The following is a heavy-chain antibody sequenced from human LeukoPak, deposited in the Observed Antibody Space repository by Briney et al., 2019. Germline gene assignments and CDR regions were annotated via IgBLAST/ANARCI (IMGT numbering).Heavy chain of an antibody. D-gene: IGHD4-23*01. CDR2: IWYDGGNK. V-gene: IGHV3-33*06. Sequence: HPGRSLRLTCEASGISFNSYGMSWVRQAPGKGLEWVAFIWYDGGNKYYADSVKGRFTISRDNSKNMVFLQMDSLRADDTAVYFCAKDHGGNSWYYFDYWGRGTLVTVSS. CDR1: GISFNSYG. CDR3: AKDHGGNSWYYFDY. J-gene: IGHJ4*02.